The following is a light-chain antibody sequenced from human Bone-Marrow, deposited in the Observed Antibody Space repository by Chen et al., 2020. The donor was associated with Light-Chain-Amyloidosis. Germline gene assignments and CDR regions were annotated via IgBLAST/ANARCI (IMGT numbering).Light chain of an antibody. CDR3: QQRSNWPLT. Sequence: EIVLTQSPGTLSLSPGERATLSCRASQSVSSSYLAWYQQKPGQAPRLLIYGASSRATGIPDRFSGSGSGTDFTLTINSLEPEDFAVYYCQQRSNWPLTFGGGTKVEIK. J-gene: IGKJ4*01. V-gene: IGKV3D-20*02. CDR2: GAS. CDR1: QSVSSSY.